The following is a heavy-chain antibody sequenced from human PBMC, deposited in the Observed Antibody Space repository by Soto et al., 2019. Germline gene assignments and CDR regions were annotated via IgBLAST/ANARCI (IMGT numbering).Heavy chain of an antibody. J-gene: IGHJ4*02. Sequence: QVHLQESGPGLVKPSQTLSLTCSVSGDSMTTIGYYWSWVRQHPGKGLEWIGYIYHTGSTYYNPSLKSRVTISLDTSTQQFSLNLTSVTAADTAVYYCARLRDTYFFASWGQGTLVTVSS. CDR2: IYHTGST. CDR1: GDSMTTIGYY. D-gene: IGHD3-10*01. V-gene: IGHV4-31*03. CDR3: ARLRDTYFFAS.